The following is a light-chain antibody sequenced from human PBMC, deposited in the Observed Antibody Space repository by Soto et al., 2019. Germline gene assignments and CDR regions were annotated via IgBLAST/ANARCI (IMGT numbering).Light chain of an antibody. J-gene: IGKJ4*01. V-gene: IGKV3-15*01. CDR2: GAS. Sequence: EIVMTQSRATLSVSPGERATLSCRASQSVSSNLAWYQQKPGQAPRLLIYGASTRATGVAARFSGTWSGTEFTLTISSLHSEDFAVYYCQQYNDWPLTFGGGTKVEIK. CDR1: QSVSSN. CDR3: QQYNDWPLT.